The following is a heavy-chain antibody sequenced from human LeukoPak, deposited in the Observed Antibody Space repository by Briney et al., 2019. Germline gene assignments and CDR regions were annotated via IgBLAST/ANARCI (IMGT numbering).Heavy chain of an antibody. J-gene: IGHJ3*02. CDR1: GFTFSSYA. CDR2: ISGSGGST. V-gene: IGHV3-23*01. CDR3: ARDREVGATTGAFDI. Sequence: PGGSLRLSCAASGFTFSSYAMSWVRQAPGKGLEWVSAISGSGGSTYYANSVKGSFTISRDNSKNTLYLQMGSLRAEDMAVYYCARDREVGATTGAFDIWGQGTMVTVSS. D-gene: IGHD1-26*01.